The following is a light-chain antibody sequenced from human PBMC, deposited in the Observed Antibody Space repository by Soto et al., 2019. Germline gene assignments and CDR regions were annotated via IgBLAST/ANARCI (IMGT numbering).Light chain of an antibody. Sequence: EIVLTQSPGTLSLSPGDRATLSCRASQSVSSSSLAWYQQKPGQAPRLFFYGASNRATGIPDRFSGSGSGTDFTLSISRLEREDFAVYYCQQYGSSPRTFGQGTKVEIK. CDR3: QQYGSSPRT. J-gene: IGKJ1*01. CDR1: QSVSSSS. V-gene: IGKV3-20*01. CDR2: GAS.